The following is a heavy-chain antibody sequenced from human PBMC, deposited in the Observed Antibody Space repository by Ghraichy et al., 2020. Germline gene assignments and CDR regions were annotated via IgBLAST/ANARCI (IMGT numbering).Heavy chain of an antibody. V-gene: IGHV4-39*01. D-gene: IGHD2-2*01. CDR1: GGSFSSSTYY. J-gene: IGHJ5*02. Sequence: SETLSLTCTVSGGSFSSSTYYWGWIRQPPGKGLDWIGSIYYSGRTYYYPSLKSRVTISVDTSKNQFSLKLSSVTAADTAVYYCARRHCSSTSCTWGGWFDPWGQGTLVTVSS. CDR3: ARRHCSSTSCTWGGWFDP. CDR2: IYYSGRT.